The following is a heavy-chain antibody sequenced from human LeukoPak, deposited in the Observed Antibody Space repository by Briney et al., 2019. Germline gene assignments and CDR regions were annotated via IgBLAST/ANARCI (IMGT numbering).Heavy chain of an antibody. J-gene: IGHJ4*02. D-gene: IGHD3-22*01. CDR2: ISSSSSYI. CDR1: GFTFSSYS. CDR3: ARAFTMIVVVTPPDY. Sequence: PGGSLRLSCAASGFTFSSYSMSWVRQAPGKGLEWVSSISSSSSYIYYADSVKGRFTISRDNAKNSLYLQMNSLRAEDTAVYYCARAFTMIVVVTPPDYWGQGTLVTVSS. V-gene: IGHV3-21*01.